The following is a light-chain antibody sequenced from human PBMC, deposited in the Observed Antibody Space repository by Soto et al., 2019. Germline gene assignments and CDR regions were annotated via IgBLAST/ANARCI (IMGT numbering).Light chain of an antibody. CDR1: QDIRNH. J-gene: IGKJ2*01. V-gene: IGKV1-33*01. Sequence: DIQLTQAPSSLSASVGDRVTITCQASQDIRNHLNWYQHRPWEAPKLLIYDVSNLETGVPSRFIGSRSGKDFTFTISSLQPEDVATYYCQHFDSLPLFTFGQGTKLQLK. CDR3: QHFDSLPLFT. CDR2: DVS.